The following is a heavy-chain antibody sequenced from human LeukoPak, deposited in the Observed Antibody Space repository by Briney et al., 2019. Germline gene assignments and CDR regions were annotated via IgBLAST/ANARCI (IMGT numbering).Heavy chain of an antibody. CDR3: ARGRYCSSTSCPQPVNWCDP. Sequence: GVSVTVSFKASGYTFTIYDINWVRQATGQGHEWMGWMNPNSGNTGYAQKFQGRVTMTRNTSISTAYMELSSLRSEDTAVYYCARGRYCSSTSCPQPVNWCDPWGQGTLVTVSS. CDR1: GYTFTIYD. D-gene: IGHD2-2*01. CDR2: MNPNSGNT. V-gene: IGHV1-8*01. J-gene: IGHJ5*02.